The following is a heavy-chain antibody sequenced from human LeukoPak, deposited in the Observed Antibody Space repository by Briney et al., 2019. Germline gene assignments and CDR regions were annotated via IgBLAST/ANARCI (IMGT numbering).Heavy chain of an antibody. J-gene: IGHJ5*02. D-gene: IGHD6-13*01. V-gene: IGHV4-59*08. CDR2: IYYSGST. CDR1: GGSISNYY. CDR3: ARHSSSWTNWFDP. Sequence: PSETLSLTCTVSGGSISNYYWSWIRQPLGKGLECIGYIYYSGSTNYNPSLKSRVIISVDTSKNQFSLKLTSVTAADTAVYYCARHSSSWTNWFDPWGQGTLVTVSS.